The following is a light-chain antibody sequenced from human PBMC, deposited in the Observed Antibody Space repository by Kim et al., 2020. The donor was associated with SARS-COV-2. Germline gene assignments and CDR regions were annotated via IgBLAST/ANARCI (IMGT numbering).Light chain of an antibody. CDR3: QQRSNWPRT. CDR2: DAS. V-gene: IGKV3-11*01. J-gene: IGKJ1*01. CDR1: QSVNSN. Sequence: EIVLTQSPATLSLSPGERATLSCRASQSVNSNLAWYQQKPGQAPRLLIYDASNRATGIPARFSGSGSGTDFTLTISSLETEYFAVYYCQQRSNWPRTFGQGTKVDIK.